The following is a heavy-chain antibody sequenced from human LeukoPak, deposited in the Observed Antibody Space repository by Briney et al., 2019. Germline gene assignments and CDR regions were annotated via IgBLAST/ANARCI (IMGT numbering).Heavy chain of an antibody. Sequence: SETLSLTCAVYGGSFSGYYWSWIRQPPGKGLEWIGYIYYSGSTNYNPSLKSRVTISVDTSKNQFSLKLSSVTAADTAVYYCARQVVPAAIAYFDYWGQGTLVTVSS. V-gene: IGHV4-59*08. CDR1: GGSFSGYY. J-gene: IGHJ4*02. CDR3: ARQVVPAAIAYFDY. CDR2: IYYSGST. D-gene: IGHD2-2*02.